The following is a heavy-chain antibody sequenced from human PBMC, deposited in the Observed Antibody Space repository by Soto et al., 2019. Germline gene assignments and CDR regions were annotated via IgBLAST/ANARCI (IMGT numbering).Heavy chain of an antibody. Sequence: ASVKVSCKASGYTFTSYAMHWVRQAPGQRLEWMGWINAGNGNTKYSQKFQGRVTITRDTSASTAYMELSSLRSEDTAVYYCARSATRVYGSGSYYNWAFDYWGQVTLVTVSS. CDR1: GYTFTSYA. CDR3: ARSATRVYGSGSYYNWAFDY. CDR2: INAGNGNT. J-gene: IGHJ4*02. D-gene: IGHD3-10*01. V-gene: IGHV1-3*01.